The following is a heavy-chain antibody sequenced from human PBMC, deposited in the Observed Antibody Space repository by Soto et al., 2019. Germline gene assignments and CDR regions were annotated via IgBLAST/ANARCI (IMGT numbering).Heavy chain of an antibody. CDR2: IVVGSGNT. CDR3: AADNPYHSSSSFDI. D-gene: IGHD3-22*01. Sequence: ASVKGSCKASGFTFTSAAVQWVRQARGQRLEWIGWIVVGSGNTNYAQKFQERVTITRDMSTSTAYMELSSLRSEDTAVYYCAADNPYHSSSSFDIWGQGTMVTVSS. CDR1: GFTFTSAA. J-gene: IGHJ3*02. V-gene: IGHV1-58*01.